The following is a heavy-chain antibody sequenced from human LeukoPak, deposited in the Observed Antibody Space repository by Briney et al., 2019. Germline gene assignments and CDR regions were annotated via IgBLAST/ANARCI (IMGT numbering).Heavy chain of an antibody. CDR3: ARGRRDTTKANYYYYYMDV. Sequence: SETLSLTCAVYGGSFRGYYWSWIRQPPGKGLEWIGEINHSGSTNYNPSLKSRVTISVDTSKNQFSLKLSSVTAADTAVYYCARGRRDTTKANYYYYYMDVWGKGTTVTVSS. CDR2: INHSGST. D-gene: IGHD5-18*01. J-gene: IGHJ6*03. CDR1: GGSFRGYY. V-gene: IGHV4-34*01.